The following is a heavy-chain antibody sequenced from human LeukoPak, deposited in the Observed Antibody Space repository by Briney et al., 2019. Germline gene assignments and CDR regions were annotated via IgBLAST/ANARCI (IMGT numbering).Heavy chain of an antibody. D-gene: IGHD5-18*01. Sequence: SETLSLTCAVYGGSFSGYYWSWIRQPPGKGLEWIGYIYYSGSTNYNPSLRSRVTISVDTSKNQFSLKLSSVTAADTAVYYCARLGIQLWYGDYWGQGTLVTVSS. V-gene: IGHV4-59*12. CDR2: IYYSGST. CDR3: ARLGIQLWYGDY. J-gene: IGHJ4*02. CDR1: GGSFSGYY.